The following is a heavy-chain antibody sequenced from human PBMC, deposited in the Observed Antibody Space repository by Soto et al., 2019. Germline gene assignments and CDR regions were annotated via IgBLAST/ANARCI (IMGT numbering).Heavy chain of an antibody. J-gene: IGHJ4*02. Sequence: SEPMSLTCSVSGGSINNSSFYWGWVRQPPGKRLEWIGSIYYSGSAYYNPSPKSRLTISVDTSKNQFSLNLSSVTAADTAVYFCARRPLVRGIIPYYFDSWGQGTLVTVSS. CDR1: GGSINNSSFY. CDR2: IYYSGSA. CDR3: ARRPLVRGIIPYYFDS. V-gene: IGHV4-39*01. D-gene: IGHD3-10*01.